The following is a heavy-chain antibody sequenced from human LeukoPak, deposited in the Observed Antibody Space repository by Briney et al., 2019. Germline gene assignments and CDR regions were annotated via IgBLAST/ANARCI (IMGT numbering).Heavy chain of an antibody. V-gene: IGHV4-34*01. J-gene: IGHJ6*02. CDR1: GGSFSGYY. Sequence: PSETLSLTCAVYGGSFSGYYWSWIRQPPGKGLEWIGEINHSGSTNYNPSLKSRVTISVDTSKNQFSLKLSSVTAADTAVYYCGLGSGYYYYGMDVWGQGTTVTVSS. CDR2: INHSGST. D-gene: IGHD3/OR15-3a*01. CDR3: GLGSGYYYYGMDV.